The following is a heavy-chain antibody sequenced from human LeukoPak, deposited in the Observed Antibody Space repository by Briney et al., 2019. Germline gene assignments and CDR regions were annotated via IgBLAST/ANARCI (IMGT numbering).Heavy chain of an antibody. J-gene: IGHJ1*01. CDR1: GFTFSSYW. Sequence: PGGSLRLSCAASGFTFSSYWMSWVRQAPGKGLEWVANIKQDGSEKYYVDSVKGRFTISRDNAKNSLYLQMNSLRAEDTAVYYCARGPGGVTPETEYFQHWGQGTLVTVSS. CDR3: ARGPGGVTPETEYFQH. V-gene: IGHV3-7*01. CDR2: IKQDGSEK. D-gene: IGHD1-14*01.